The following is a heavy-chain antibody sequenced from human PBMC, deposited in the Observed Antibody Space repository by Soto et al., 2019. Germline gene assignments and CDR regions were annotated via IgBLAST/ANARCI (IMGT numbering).Heavy chain of an antibody. J-gene: IGHJ4*02. CDR2: INPSGGST. CDR3: AREAFGDSVPGY. V-gene: IGHV1-46*01. D-gene: IGHD4-17*01. Sequence: QVQLLQSGAEVKKPGAAVKVSCEASGYTSTTSYIHWVRQAPGQGLEWMGIINPSGGSTSYAQKFQGRLTMTTDTSTSTVYLEISSLRSEDTAVYYCAREAFGDSVPGYWGQGTLVTVSS. CDR1: GYTSTTSY.